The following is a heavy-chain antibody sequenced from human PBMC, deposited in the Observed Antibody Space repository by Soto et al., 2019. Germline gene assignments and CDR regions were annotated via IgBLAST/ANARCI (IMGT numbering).Heavy chain of an antibody. V-gene: IGHV3-23*01. CDR1: GFTFSSYA. CDR2: ISGGGGST. J-gene: IGHJ4*02. Sequence: GGSLRLSCAASGFTFSSYAMSWVRQAPGKGLEWVSAISGGGGSTYYADSVKGRFTISRDNSKNTLYRQMNSLRAEDTAVYYCATYDYIWGSYRNGGRRDYWGQGTLVTVSS. CDR3: ATYDYIWGSYRNGGRRDY. D-gene: IGHD3-16*02.